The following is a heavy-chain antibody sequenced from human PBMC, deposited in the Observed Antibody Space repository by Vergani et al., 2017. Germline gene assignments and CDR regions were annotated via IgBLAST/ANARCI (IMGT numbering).Heavy chain of an antibody. CDR2: IYYSGST. Sequence: QVQLQESGPGLVKPSETLSLTCTVSNDSVSNTFYYWGWIRQTPGKGLEWIGSIYYSGSTYYNPSLESRVTMSVDTSKNQFSLKLSSVTAADTAVYYCARLTPDDYSNYRYYYYYMDVWGKGTTVTVSS. CDR3: ARLTPDDYSNYRYYYYYMDV. V-gene: IGHV4-39*01. D-gene: IGHD4-11*01. CDR1: NDSVSNTFYY. J-gene: IGHJ6*03.